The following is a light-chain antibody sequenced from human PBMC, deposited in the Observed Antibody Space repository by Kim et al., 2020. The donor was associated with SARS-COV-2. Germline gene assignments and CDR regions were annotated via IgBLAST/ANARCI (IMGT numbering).Light chain of an antibody. CDR2: QDS. CDR1: KLGDKY. Sequence: SYELTQPPSVSVSPGQTASITCSGDKLGDKYACWYQQKPGQSPVLVIYQDSKRPSGIPERFPGSNSGNTATLTISGTQAMDEADYYCQAWDSSIVVFGGG. J-gene: IGLJ2*01. CDR3: QAWDSSIVV. V-gene: IGLV3-1*01.